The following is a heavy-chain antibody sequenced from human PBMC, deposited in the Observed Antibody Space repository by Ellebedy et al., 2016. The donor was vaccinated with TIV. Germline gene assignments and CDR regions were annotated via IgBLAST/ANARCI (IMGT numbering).Heavy chain of an antibody. Sequence: GESLKISXSASGFTFSPYAMHWVRQAPGKGLEYVSAISKSGGTTYYADSVKGRFTISRDNSKNRLYLQMNSLRAEDTAVYYCARGAYYYGSGSSFGELFDYWGQGTLVTVSS. CDR2: ISKSGGTT. V-gene: IGHV3-64*04. J-gene: IGHJ4*02. CDR1: GFTFSPYA. D-gene: IGHD3-10*01. CDR3: ARGAYYYGSGSSFGELFDY.